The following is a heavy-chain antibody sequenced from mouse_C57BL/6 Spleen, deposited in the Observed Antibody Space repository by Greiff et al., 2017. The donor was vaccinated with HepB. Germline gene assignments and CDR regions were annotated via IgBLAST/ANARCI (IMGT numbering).Heavy chain of an antibody. J-gene: IGHJ2*01. V-gene: IGHV1-82*01. CDR2: IYPGDGDT. D-gene: IGHD1-1*01. CDR3: ARDDGSDY. Sequence: QVQLQQSGPELVKPGASVKISCKASGYAFSSSWMNWVKQRPGKGLEWIGRIYPGDGDTNYNGKFKGKATLTADKASSTAYMQLSSLTSEDSAVYFCARDDGSDYWGQGTTLTVSS. CDR1: GYAFSSSW.